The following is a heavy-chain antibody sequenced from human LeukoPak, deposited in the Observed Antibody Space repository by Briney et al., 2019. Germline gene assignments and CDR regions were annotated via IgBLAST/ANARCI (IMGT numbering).Heavy chain of an antibody. V-gene: IGHV3-53*01. Sequence: PGGSLRLSCAASGRTVSSNCMSWVRQAPGKGLEWVSFIYSGGDTYYADSVKGRFTISRDNSKNTFHLQMNSLRAEDTALYYCARRAGDYSHPYDYWGQGTLVTVSS. J-gene: IGHJ4*02. CDR2: IYSGGDT. CDR1: GRTVSSNC. CDR3: ARRAGDYSHPYDY. D-gene: IGHD3-22*01.